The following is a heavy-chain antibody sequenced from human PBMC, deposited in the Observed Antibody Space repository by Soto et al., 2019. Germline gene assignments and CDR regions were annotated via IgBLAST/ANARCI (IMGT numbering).Heavy chain of an antibody. CDR3: AKVVAAAGTYYYYGMDV. D-gene: IGHD6-13*01. Sequence: HVQLVEAGGGVFQPGRSLRLACAASVFTFSSYGMHWVRQAPGKGLEGVAVISYDGSNKYYADSVKGRFTISRDNSKKTLYRQMNSLKAEDTAVYYCAKVVAAAGTYYYYGMDVWCQETTLTVSS. CDR1: VFTFSSYG. CDR2: ISYDGSNK. J-gene: IGHJ6*02. V-gene: IGHV3-30*18.